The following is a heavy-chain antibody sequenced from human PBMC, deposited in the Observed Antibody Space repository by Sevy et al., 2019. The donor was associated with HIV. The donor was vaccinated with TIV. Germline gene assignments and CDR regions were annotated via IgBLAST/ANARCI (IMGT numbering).Heavy chain of an antibody. Sequence: GGSLRLSCAASGFTFSNYDMHWVRQAPGKGLEWVAVISHDGNYENYADSVKVRFTISRDDFKNTLYLQMSSLRPEDTAVYFCARLFSCGGDCYYLDYWGQGALVTVSS. D-gene: IGHD2-21*02. J-gene: IGHJ4*02. CDR1: GFTFSNYD. CDR2: ISHDGNYE. CDR3: ARLFSCGGDCYYLDY. V-gene: IGHV3-30-3*01.